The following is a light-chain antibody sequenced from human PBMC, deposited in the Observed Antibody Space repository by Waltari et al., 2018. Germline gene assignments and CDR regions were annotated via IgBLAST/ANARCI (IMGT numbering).Light chain of an antibody. Sequence: QSALTQPASVSASPGQSITISCTGTSRDLGGHNSVSWYQQHPGKAPKLMIYDVTYRPSGVSNRFSGSKSGNTASLTISGLQAEDEADYYCSSYTSSSTQYVFGSGTKVTVL. CDR3: SSYTSSSTQYV. V-gene: IGLV2-14*03. CDR1: SRDLGGHNS. CDR2: DVT. J-gene: IGLJ1*01.